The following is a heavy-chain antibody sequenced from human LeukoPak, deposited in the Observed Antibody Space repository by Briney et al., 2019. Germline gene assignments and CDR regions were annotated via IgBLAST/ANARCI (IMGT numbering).Heavy chain of an antibody. V-gene: IGHV3-30*04. CDR2: ISYDGSNK. J-gene: IGHJ4*02. CDR3: ARNSPSLYYYFDY. Sequence: PGGSLRLSCAASGFTFSSYAMHWVRQAPGKGLEWVAVISYDGSNKYYADSVKGRFTISRDNSKNTLYLQMNSLRAEDTAVYYCARNSPSLYYYFDYWGQGTLVTVSS. CDR1: GFTFSSYA. D-gene: IGHD2-21*01.